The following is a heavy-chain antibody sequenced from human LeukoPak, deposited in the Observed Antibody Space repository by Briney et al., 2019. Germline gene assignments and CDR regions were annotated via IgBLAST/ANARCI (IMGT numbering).Heavy chain of an antibody. D-gene: IGHD3-22*01. J-gene: IGHJ5*02. Sequence: SVKVSCKASGGTFSSYAISWVRQAPGQGLEWMGGIIPIFGTANYAQKFQGRVTMTRNTSISTAYMELSSLRSEDTAVYYCARGRFLDSSSYYDSSGYLWFDPWGQGTLVTVSS. CDR1: GGTFSSYA. CDR3: ARGRFLDSSSYYDSSGYLWFDP. V-gene: IGHV1-69*05. CDR2: IIPIFGTA.